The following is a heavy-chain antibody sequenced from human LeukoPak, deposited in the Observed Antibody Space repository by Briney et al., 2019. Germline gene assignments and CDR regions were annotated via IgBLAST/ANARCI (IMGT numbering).Heavy chain of an antibody. CDR1: GFTFSDYS. Sequence: GGSLRLSCAPSGFTFSDYSMNWVRQAARTGLEWVSSIFRRNSYIYYSDSVKGRFTISRDDAKNSLYLQMNSLRADDTAMYYCARVSRVAYSSSWYLDYWGQGTLVTVSS. D-gene: IGHD6-13*01. V-gene: IGHV3-21*06. CDR3: ARVSRVAYSSSWYLDY. J-gene: IGHJ4*02. CDR2: IFRRNSYI.